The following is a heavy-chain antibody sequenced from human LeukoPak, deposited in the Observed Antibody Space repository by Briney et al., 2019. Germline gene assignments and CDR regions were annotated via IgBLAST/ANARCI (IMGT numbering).Heavy chain of an antibody. CDR1: GGSISSYY. D-gene: IGHD6-25*01. CDR2: IYTSGST. Sequence: SETLSLTCTVSGGSISSYYWSWIRQPAGKGLEWIGRIYTSGSTNYNPSLKSRVTMSVDTSKNQFSLKLSSVTAADTAVYYCAREYSSVLYYYGMDVWGQGTTVTVSS. J-gene: IGHJ6*02. V-gene: IGHV4-4*07. CDR3: AREYSSVLYYYGMDV.